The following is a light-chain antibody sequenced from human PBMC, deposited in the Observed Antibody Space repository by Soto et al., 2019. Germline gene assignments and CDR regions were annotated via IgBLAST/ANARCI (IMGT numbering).Light chain of an antibody. CDR3: QQYDSSPYT. CDR2: AAS. Sequence: EIVLTQPPGTLSLSPGARATLSCRASQSVSSTYLSWYQQKPRQAPRLLIYAASSRETGIPDTFSGSGSGTDFTLTSSRLEPEDFAVYYCQQYDSSPYTLGEGTKLEIK. J-gene: IGKJ2*01. CDR1: QSVSSTY. V-gene: IGKV3-20*01.